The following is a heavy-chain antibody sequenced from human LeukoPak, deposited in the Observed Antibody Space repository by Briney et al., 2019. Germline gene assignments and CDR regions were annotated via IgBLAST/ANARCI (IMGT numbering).Heavy chain of an antibody. CDR2: INPNSGGT. D-gene: IGHD3-3*01. CDR3: ARDFWRRLLPSPSTAIYFQH. Sequence: ASVKVSCKASGYTFTGYYMHWVRQAPGQGLEWMGWINPNSGGTNYAQKFQGRVTMTRDTSISTAYMELSRLRSDDTAVYYCARDFWRRLLPSPSTAIYFQHWGQGTLVTVSS. J-gene: IGHJ1*01. V-gene: IGHV1-2*02. CDR1: GYTFTGYY.